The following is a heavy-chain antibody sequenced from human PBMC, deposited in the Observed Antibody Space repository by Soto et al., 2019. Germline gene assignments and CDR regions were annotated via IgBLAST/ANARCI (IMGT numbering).Heavy chain of an antibody. Sequence: ASVKVSCKVSGYTLTELSMHWVRQAPGKGLEWMGGFDPEDGETIYAQKFQGRVTMTEDTSTDTAYMELSSLRSEDTAVYYCATETYSSSLLLDYYGMDVWGQGTTVTVSS. J-gene: IGHJ6*02. D-gene: IGHD6-13*01. V-gene: IGHV1-24*01. CDR2: FDPEDGET. CDR1: GYTLTELS. CDR3: ATETYSSSLLLDYYGMDV.